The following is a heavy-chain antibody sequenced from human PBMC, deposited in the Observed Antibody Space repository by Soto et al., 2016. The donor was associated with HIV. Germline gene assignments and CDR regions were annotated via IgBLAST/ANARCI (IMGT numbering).Heavy chain of an antibody. D-gene: IGHD3-10*01. CDR2: LYPIFDTP. Sequence: QVQLVQSGAEVKKPGSSVKVSCKASGGTFTDYSISWVRQAPGQGLEWMGGLYPIFDTPNYAQNFQGRVTITADESTSTAYMEVTSLRSEDTALYYCARNGRFGDFPGAFDIWGQGTMVTVSS. V-gene: IGHV1-69*01. J-gene: IGHJ3*02. CDR3: ARNGRFGDFPGAFDI. CDR1: GGTFTDYS.